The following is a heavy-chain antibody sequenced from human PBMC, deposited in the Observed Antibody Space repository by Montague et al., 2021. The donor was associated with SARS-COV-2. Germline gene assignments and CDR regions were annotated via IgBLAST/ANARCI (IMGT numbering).Heavy chain of an antibody. CDR3: ARAPTYGSGSFQSGFFDY. CDR2: IWYDGSNK. D-gene: IGHD3-10*01. CDR1: GFSFSSYG. J-gene: IGHJ4*02. Sequence: SLRLSCAASGFSFSSYGMHWVRQAPGKGLEWVAVIWYDGSNKYYSDSVKGRFTISRDNSKNTLYLQMNSLRAEDTAVYYCARAPTYGSGSFQSGFFDYWGQGTLVTVSS. V-gene: IGHV3-33*01.